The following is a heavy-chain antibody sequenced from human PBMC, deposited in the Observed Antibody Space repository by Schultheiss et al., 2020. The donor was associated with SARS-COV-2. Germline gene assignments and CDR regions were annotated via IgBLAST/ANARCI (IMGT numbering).Heavy chain of an antibody. Sequence: SETLSLTCAVSGGSISSGGYSWSWIRQPPGKGLEWIGEINHSGSTNYNPSLKSRVTISVDTSKNQFSLKLSSVTAADTAVYYCAREVIIGSGSYYGFDYWGQGTLVTVSS. CDR1: GGSISSGGYS. V-gene: IGHV4-34*01. CDR3: AREVIIGSGSYYGFDY. J-gene: IGHJ4*02. D-gene: IGHD1-26*01. CDR2: INHSGST.